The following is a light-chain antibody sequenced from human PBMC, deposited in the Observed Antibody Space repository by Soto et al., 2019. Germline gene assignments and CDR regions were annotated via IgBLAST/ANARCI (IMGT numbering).Light chain of an antibody. V-gene: IGKV3-15*01. J-gene: IGKJ1*01. CDR3: QQYNNWPTWT. CDR2: GAS. CDR1: QSVSSN. Sequence: EIVMTQSPATLSVSPGERATLSCRASQSVSSNVAWYQQNYGQAPRLLIYGASTRATGIPARFSGSGSGTEFTLTISSLQSEDFAVYYCQQYNNWPTWTFGQGTKVEIK.